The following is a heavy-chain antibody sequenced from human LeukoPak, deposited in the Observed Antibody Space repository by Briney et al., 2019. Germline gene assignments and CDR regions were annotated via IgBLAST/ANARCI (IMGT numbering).Heavy chain of an antibody. J-gene: IGHJ6*03. D-gene: IGHD6-13*01. V-gene: IGHV3-21*01. CDR1: GFTFSSYA. CDR2: ISSSSSYI. Sequence: GGSLRLSCAASGFTFSSYAMSWVRQAPGKGLERVSSISSSSSYIYYADSVKGRFTISRDSAKNSLYLQMNSLRAEDTAVYYCARGSIAAAGSSKGYMDVWGKGTTVTVSS. CDR3: ARGSIAAAGSSKGYMDV.